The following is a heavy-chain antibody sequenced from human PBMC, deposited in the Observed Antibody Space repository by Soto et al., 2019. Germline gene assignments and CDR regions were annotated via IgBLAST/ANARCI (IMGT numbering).Heavy chain of an antibody. V-gene: IGHV1-2*04. CDR1: GYTFTGYY. Sequence: ASVKVSCKASGYTFTGYYMHWVRQAPGQGLEWMGWINPNSGGTNYAQKFQGWVTMTRDTSISTAYMELSRLRSDDTAVYYCAITETHCSGGSCYYFDYWGQGTLVTVSS. D-gene: IGHD2-15*01. CDR3: AITETHCSGGSCYYFDY. CDR2: INPNSGGT. J-gene: IGHJ4*02.